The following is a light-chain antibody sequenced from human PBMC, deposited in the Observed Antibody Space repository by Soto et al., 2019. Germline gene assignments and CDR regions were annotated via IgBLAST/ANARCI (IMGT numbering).Light chain of an antibody. J-gene: IGKJ2*01. CDR2: DTS. V-gene: IGKV3-11*01. CDR3: QQRYYWYA. Sequence: EIVLTQSPAALSLSPGERATLSCRASQSIVRYLGWYQQKPGQAPRLLIYDTSNRATGIPARFSGSGSGTDFTLTISSLDPEDSAVYYCQQRYYWYAFGQGTKLEIK. CDR1: QSIVRY.